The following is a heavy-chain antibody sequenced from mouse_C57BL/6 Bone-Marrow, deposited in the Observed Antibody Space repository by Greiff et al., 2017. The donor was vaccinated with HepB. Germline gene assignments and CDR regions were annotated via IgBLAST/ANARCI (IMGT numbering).Heavy chain of an antibody. CDR3: ARGGDSSGYGFAY. V-gene: IGHV3-6*01. D-gene: IGHD3-2*02. Sequence: EVQLVESGPGLVKPSQSLSLTCSVTGYSITSGYYWNWIRQFPGNKLEWMGYISYDGSNNYNPSLKNRISITRDTSENQFFLKLNSVTTEDTATYYCARGGDSSGYGFAYWGQGTLVTVSA. J-gene: IGHJ3*01. CDR1: GYSITSGYY. CDR2: ISYDGSN.